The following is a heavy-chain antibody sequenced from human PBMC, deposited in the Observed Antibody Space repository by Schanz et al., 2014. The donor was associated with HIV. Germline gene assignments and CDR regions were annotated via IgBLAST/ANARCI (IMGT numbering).Heavy chain of an antibody. J-gene: IGHJ4*02. Sequence: MQLVESGGGVVQPGGSLRLSCAASGFTFSSYAMSWVRQAPGKGLEWVSSITESGGRTYYADSVNGRFTISRDNSKNTLYLQMTTLRTEDTAVYYCAKPEYDSRGNSQSHFDSWGQGTLVTVSS. CDR1: GFTFSSYA. V-gene: IGHV3-23*04. CDR2: ITESGGRT. D-gene: IGHD3-22*01. CDR3: AKPEYDSRGNSQSHFDS.